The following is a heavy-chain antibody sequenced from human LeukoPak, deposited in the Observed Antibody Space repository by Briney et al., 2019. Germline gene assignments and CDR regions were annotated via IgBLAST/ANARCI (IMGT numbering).Heavy chain of an antibody. J-gene: IGHJ4*02. CDR1: GFTLTNYA. CDR2: IGGSGDNT. V-gene: IGHV3-23*01. CDR3: AKGVWNCGGNCYSTFDY. D-gene: IGHD2-21*02. Sequence: GGSLRLSCAASGFTLTNYAMSWVRQAPGKGLEWVSAIGGSGDNTYYADSVKGRFTISRVNSKITLNLQMNSLRAQGPAVYYCAKGVWNCGGNCYSTFDYWGQGTLVTVSS.